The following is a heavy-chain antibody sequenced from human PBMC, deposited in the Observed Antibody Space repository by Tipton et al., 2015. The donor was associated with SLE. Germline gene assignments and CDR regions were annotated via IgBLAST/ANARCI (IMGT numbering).Heavy chain of an antibody. J-gene: IGHJ6*02. Sequence: TLSLTCAVSGYSLSSGYYWGWIRQPPGKGLGWIGSIHHSGSTYYNPSRKSRGTISVDTSKNQFSLKRSSVTAADTAVYYCAREGLIVVDRDYYGMDVWGQGTTVTVSS. CDR1: GYSLSSGYY. V-gene: IGHV4-38-2*02. CDR3: AREGLIVVDRDYYGMDV. D-gene: IGHD3-22*01. CDR2: IHHSGST.